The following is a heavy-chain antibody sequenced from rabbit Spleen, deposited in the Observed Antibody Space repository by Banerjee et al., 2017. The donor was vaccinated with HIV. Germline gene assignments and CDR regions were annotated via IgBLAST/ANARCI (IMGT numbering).Heavy chain of an antibody. V-gene: IGHV1S45*01. D-gene: IGHD4-1*01. CDR1: GVSFSDKDV. J-gene: IGHJ6*01. Sequence: EQLEESGGGLVKPEGSLTLTCKASGVSFSDKDVMCWVRQAPGKGLEWIACVNIVTGKSVYASWAKGRFTMSRTSSTTVTLQMTSLTAADTATYFCARYYIFYGMDLWGQGTLVTVS. CDR2: VNIVTGKS. CDR3: ARYYIFYGMDL.